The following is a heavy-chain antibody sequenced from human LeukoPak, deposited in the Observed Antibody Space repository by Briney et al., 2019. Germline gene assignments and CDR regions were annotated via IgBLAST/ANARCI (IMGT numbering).Heavy chain of an antibody. CDR1: GFTFSSYG. J-gene: IGHJ6*02. CDR2: ISYDGSNK. CDR3: AKQITMTLYYYYGMDV. D-gene: IGHD3-22*01. V-gene: IGHV3-30*18. Sequence: GGSLRLSCAASGFTFSSYGMHWVRQAPGKGLEWVAVISYDGSNKYYADSVKGRFTISRDNSKNTLYLQMNSLRAEDTAVYYCAKQITMTLYYYYGMDVWGQGTTVTVSS.